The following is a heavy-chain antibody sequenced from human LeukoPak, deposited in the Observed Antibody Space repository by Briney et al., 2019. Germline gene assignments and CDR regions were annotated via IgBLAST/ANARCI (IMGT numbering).Heavy chain of an antibody. Sequence: GESLKISCKGSGYSITSYWIGWVRQMPGKGLEWMGIIYPGDSDTRYSPSVQGQVTISADKSISTAYLQWSSLKASDTAMYYCARGGYSSSWDNYCDYWGQGTLVSVSS. D-gene: IGHD6-13*01. CDR2: IYPGDSDT. V-gene: IGHV5-51*01. CDR1: GYSITSYW. J-gene: IGHJ4*02. CDR3: ARGGYSSSWDNYCDY.